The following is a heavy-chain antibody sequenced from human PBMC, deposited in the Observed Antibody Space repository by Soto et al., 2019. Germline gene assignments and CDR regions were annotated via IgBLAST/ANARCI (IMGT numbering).Heavy chain of an antibody. CDR1: GGSLSSGGYY. J-gene: IGHJ4*02. CDR3: ARDRGSGTYYELDY. D-gene: IGHD1-26*01. CDR2: IYYTGNT. V-gene: IGHV4-31*03. Sequence: QVQLQESGPGLVKPSQTLSLTCTVSGGSLSSGGYYWSWIRQHPGKGLEWIGYIYYTGNTYYNPSLKSRVAISVDTSKNQFSLRLSSVTAADTAVYYCARDRGSGTYYELDYWGQGTLVTVSS.